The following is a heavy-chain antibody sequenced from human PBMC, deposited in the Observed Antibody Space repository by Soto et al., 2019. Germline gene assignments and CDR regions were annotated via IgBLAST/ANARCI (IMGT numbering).Heavy chain of an antibody. D-gene: IGHD2-15*01. V-gene: IGHV4-59*01. CDR3: ARSYRRYCSGGSCYSYYYYYMDV. CDR1: GGSISSYY. Sequence: QVQLQESGPGLVKPSETLSLTCTVSGGSISSYYWSWIRQPPGKGLEWIGYIYYSGSTNYNPSLKTQLTISVDTSKNQFSLKLSSVTAADTAVYYCARSYRRYCSGGSCYSYYYYYMDVWGKGTTVTVSS. J-gene: IGHJ6*03. CDR2: IYYSGST.